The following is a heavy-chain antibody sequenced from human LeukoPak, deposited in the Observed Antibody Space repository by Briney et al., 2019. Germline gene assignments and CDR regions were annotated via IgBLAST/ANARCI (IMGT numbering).Heavy chain of an antibody. J-gene: IGHJ4*02. Sequence: GRSLRLSCAASGFTFDDYAMHWVRQAPGKGLEWVSGISWNSGSIGYADSVKGRFTISRDNAKNSLYLQMNSLRAEDTALYYCAKDISLYYYDSSGYPYFDYWGQGTLVTVSS. V-gene: IGHV3-9*01. D-gene: IGHD3-22*01. CDR3: AKDISLYYYDSSGYPYFDY. CDR1: GFTFDDYA. CDR2: ISWNSGSI.